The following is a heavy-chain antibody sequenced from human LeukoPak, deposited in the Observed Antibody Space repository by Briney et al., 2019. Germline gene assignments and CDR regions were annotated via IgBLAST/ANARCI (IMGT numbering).Heavy chain of an antibody. J-gene: IGHJ4*02. V-gene: IGHV3-23*01. Sequence: PGGSLRLSCAASGFTFSSYGMSWVRQAPGKGLEWVSAISGSGGSTYYADSVKGRFTISRDNSKNTLYLQMNSLRAEDTAVYYCATIGPQSGSYEEGDYWGQGTLVTVSS. CDR1: GFTFSSYG. D-gene: IGHD1-26*01. CDR2: ISGSGGST. CDR3: ATIGPQSGSYEEGDY.